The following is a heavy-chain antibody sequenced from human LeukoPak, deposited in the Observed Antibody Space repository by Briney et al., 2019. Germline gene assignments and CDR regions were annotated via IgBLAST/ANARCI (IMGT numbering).Heavy chain of an antibody. CDR1: GGSFSGYY. Sequence: PSETLSLTCAVYGGSFSGYYWSWIRQPPGKGLEWIGEINHSGSTNYNPSLKSRVTISVDTSKNQFSLKLSSVTAADTAVYYCARGRARDYDYVWGSYRYKDYFDYWGQGTLVTVSS. D-gene: IGHD3-16*02. V-gene: IGHV4-34*01. J-gene: IGHJ4*02. CDR3: ARGRARDYDYVWGSYRYKDYFDY. CDR2: INHSGST.